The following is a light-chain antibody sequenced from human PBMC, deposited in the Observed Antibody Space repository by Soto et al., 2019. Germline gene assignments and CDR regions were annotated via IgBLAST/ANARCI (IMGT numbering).Light chain of an antibody. V-gene: IGLV1-47*01. Sequence: QFVLTQPPSASGTPGQRVTISCSGSSSNIGSNYVYWYQQLPGTAPKLLIYRNNQRPSGVPDRFSGSKSGTSASLAISGLRSEDEADYYCAAWDDSRVVFGGGTKLTVL. CDR1: SSNIGSNY. CDR3: AAWDDSRVV. J-gene: IGLJ2*01. CDR2: RNN.